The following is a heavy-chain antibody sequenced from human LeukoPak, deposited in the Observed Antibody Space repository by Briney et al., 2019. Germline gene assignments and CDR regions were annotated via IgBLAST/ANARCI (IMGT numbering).Heavy chain of an antibody. J-gene: IGHJ4*02. D-gene: IGHD3-22*01. CDR2: IIPIFGTA. CDR3: ARDAAYDYYYDSSGYYFYY. Sequence: ASVKVSCKASGYTFTSYGISWVRQAPGQGLEWMGGIIPIFGTANYAQKFQGRVTITADESTSTAYMELSSLRSEDTAVYYCARDAAYDYYYDSSGYYFYYWGQGTLVTVSS. V-gene: IGHV1-69*13. CDR1: GYTFTSYG.